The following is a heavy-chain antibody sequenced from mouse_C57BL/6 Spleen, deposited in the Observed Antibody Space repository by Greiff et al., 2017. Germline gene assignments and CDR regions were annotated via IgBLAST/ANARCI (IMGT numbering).Heavy chain of an antibody. V-gene: IGHV1-52*01. CDR3: ARAYYDYDWYAMDY. CDR1: GYTFTSYW. D-gene: IGHD2-4*01. CDR2: IDPSDSET. J-gene: IGHJ4*01. Sequence: VQLQQPGAELVRPGSSVKLSCKASGYTFTSYWMHWVKQMPIQGLEWIGNIDPSDSETHYNQKFKDKATLTVDKSSSTAYMQLSSLTSEDSAVYYCARAYYDYDWYAMDYWGQGTSVTVSS.